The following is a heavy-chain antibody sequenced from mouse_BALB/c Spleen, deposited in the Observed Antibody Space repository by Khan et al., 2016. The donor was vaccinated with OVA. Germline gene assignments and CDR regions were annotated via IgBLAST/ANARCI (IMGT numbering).Heavy chain of an antibody. CDR3: ARWNYRYDGYFDY. CDR1: GDSITSGY. V-gene: IGHV3-8*02. J-gene: IGHJ2*01. Sequence: EVQLQESGPSLVKPSQTLSLTCSVTGDSITSGYWNWIRKFPGNKLDYMGYICYSGTTYYNPSLKSRISITRDTSKNQFYLQLNSVTTEDTATYYWARWNYRYDGYFDYWGQGTALTVSS. CDR2: ICYSGTT. D-gene: IGHD2-14*01.